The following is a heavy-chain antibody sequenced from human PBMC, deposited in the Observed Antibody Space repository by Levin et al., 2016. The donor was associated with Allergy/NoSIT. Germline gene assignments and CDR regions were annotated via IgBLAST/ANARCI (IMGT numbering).Heavy chain of an antibody. CDR2: IYPGDSDT. V-gene: IGHV5-51*01. CDR3: ARIDCSGGNCYSIYYFDY. D-gene: IGHD2-15*01. J-gene: IGHJ4*02. Sequence: GESLKISCKGSGYSFISYWIGWVRQMPGKGLEWMGIIYPGDSDTRYSPSFQGQVTISADKSISTAYLQWSSLKASDTAMYYCARIDCSGGNCYSIYYFDYWGQGTLVTVSS. CDR1: GYSFISYW.